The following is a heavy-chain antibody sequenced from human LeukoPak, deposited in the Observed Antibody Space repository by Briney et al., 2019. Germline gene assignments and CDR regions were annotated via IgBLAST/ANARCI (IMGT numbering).Heavy chain of an antibody. V-gene: IGHV1-69*04. CDR2: IIPILGIA. J-gene: IGHJ4*02. D-gene: IGHD3-16*01. CDR3: ARCPRRDVYYFDY. Sequence: ASVKVSCKASGGTFSSYAISWVRQAPGQGLEWMGRIIPILGIANYAQKFQGRVTITADKSTSTAYMELSSLRSEDTAVYYCARCPRRDVYYFDYWGQGTLVTVSS. CDR1: GGTFSSYA.